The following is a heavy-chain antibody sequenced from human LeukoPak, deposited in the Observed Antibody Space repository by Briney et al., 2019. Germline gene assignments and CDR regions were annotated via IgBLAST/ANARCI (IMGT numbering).Heavy chain of an antibody. CDR2: VSNDGGIK. D-gene: IGHD1/OR15-1a*01. CDR3: AKGGEQKTFRCGMGS. CDR1: GFTFSAYY. Sequence: PGGSLRLSCAASGFTFSAYYMHWVRQAPGKGLEWVALVSNDGGIKYYGASVRGRFTISRDNPENTLYLQMNSLRADDTAVYYCAKGGEQKTFRCGMGSWGQGTLVTVSS. J-gene: IGHJ5*02. V-gene: IGHV3-30*18.